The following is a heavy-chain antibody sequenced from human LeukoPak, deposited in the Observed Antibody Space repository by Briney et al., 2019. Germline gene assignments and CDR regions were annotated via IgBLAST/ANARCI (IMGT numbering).Heavy chain of an antibody. J-gene: IGHJ5*02. CDR3: LRAYHPGGWFDP. CDR2: IKSKTDGGTT. Sequence: GGSLRLSCAASGFTFSYAWMSWVRQAPGKGLEWVGRIKSKTDGGTTDYTAPVNGRFTISRDDSKNTLYLQMNSLTAEDTAAHYCLRAYHPGGWFDPWGQGTLVTVSS. CDR1: GFTFSYAW. V-gene: IGHV3-15*01. D-gene: IGHD2-21*01.